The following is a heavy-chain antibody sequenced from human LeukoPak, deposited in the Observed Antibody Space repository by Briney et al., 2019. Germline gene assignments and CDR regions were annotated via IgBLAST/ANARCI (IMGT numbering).Heavy chain of an antibody. Sequence: GGSLRLSCAASGFTFSSYAMSWVRQAPGKGLEWVSAISGSGGSTYYADSVKGRFTISRDNSKNTLYLQMNSLRAEDTAVYYCAKDALSAAARGDAFDIWGQGTMVTVSS. CDR1: GFTFSSYA. CDR3: AKDALSAAARGDAFDI. V-gene: IGHV3-23*01. D-gene: IGHD6-13*01. J-gene: IGHJ3*02. CDR2: ISGSGGST.